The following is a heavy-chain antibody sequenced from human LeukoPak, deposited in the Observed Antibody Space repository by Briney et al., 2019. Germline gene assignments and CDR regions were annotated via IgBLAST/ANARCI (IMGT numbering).Heavy chain of an antibody. CDR1: GGSISSGGYY. J-gene: IGHJ3*02. D-gene: IGHD3-22*01. V-gene: IGHV4-31*03. Sequence: SETLSLTCTVSGGSISSGGYYWSWIRQLPGKGLEWIGNIFHSGSTFYNPSLKSRFTISVDTSKNQFSLKLSSVTAADTAVYYCAGDTSSVGAFDIWGQGTMVTVSS. CDR3: AGDTSSVGAFDI. CDR2: IFHSGST.